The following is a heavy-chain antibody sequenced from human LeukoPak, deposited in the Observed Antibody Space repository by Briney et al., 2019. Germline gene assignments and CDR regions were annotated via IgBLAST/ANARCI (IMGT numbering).Heavy chain of an antibody. CDR1: GGSISSGDYY. Sequence: SETLSLTCTVSGGSISSGDYYWSWIRQPPGKGLEWIGYIYYSGSTNYNPSLKSRVTISVDTSKNQFSLKLSSVTAADTAVYYCARGLKLGRLRRGLDYWGQGTLVTVSS. V-gene: IGHV4-30-4*01. D-gene: IGHD4-17*01. CDR2: IYYSGST. CDR3: ARGLKLGRLRRGLDY. J-gene: IGHJ4*02.